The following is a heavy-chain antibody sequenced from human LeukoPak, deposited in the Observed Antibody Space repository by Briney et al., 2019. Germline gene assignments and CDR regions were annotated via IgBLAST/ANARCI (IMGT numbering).Heavy chain of an antibody. Sequence: QPGGSLRLSCAASGFTFSSYGMHWVRQAPGKGLEWVAVISYDGSNKYYADSVKGRSTISRDNSKNTLYLQMNSLRAEDTAVYYCAKDSDYDSSGMLDYWGQGTLVTVTS. CDR2: ISYDGSNK. CDR1: GFTFSSYG. D-gene: IGHD3-22*01. J-gene: IGHJ4*02. V-gene: IGHV3-30*18. CDR3: AKDSDYDSSGMLDY.